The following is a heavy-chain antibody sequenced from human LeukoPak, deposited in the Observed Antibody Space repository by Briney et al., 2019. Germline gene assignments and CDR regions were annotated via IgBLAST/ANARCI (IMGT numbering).Heavy chain of an antibody. CDR3: AKENRERDFDY. CDR1: GFTFSNYS. CDR2: ISKGSGYI. D-gene: IGHD5-24*01. Sequence: GGSLRLSCVGSGFTFSNYSLNWVRQAPGKGLEWLSSISKGSGYIYQTDSVKGRFTISRDNAQNSLYLQVNSLRAEDTAVYYCAKENRERDFDYWGQGTLVTVSS. J-gene: IGHJ4*02. V-gene: IGHV3-21*01.